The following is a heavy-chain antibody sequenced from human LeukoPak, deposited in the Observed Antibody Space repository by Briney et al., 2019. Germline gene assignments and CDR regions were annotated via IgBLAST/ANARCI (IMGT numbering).Heavy chain of an antibody. CDR1: GFTFSDYG. J-gene: IGHJ4*02. CDR2: IWYDGSNK. Sequence: AGGSLRLSCAASGFTFSDYGMHWVRQTPGRGLEWVAAIWYDGSNKYYADSVEGRFTISRDSSKNTLYLQMNSLRGEDMALYYCARDIVAAGGRYFDHWGQGTLVTVSS. V-gene: IGHV3-33*01. D-gene: IGHD6-13*01. CDR3: ARDIVAAGGRYFDH.